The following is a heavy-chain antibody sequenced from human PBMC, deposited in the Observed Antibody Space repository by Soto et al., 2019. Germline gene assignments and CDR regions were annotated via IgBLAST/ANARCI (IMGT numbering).Heavy chain of an antibody. J-gene: IGHJ6*02. D-gene: IGHD2-2*03. V-gene: IGHV1-69*06. CDR3: ARVDILVVPAADYYYYYGMDV. Sequence: SVKVSCKASGGTFSSYAISWVRQAPGQGLEWMGVIIPIFGTANYAQKFQGRVTITADKSTSTAYMELSSLRSEDTAVYYCARVDILVVPAADYYYYYGMDVGGQGTTVTVSS. CDR1: GGTFSSYA. CDR2: IIPIFGTA.